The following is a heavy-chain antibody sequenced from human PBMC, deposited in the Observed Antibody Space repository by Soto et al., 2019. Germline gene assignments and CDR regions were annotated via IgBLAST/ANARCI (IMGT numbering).Heavy chain of an antibody. Sequence: WGSLRLSCAASGFTFGSYGMHWVRQAPGKGLEWVAIISYDGSDKYYADSVKGRFTVSRDNSKNTLYLQVHSLRAEDTAVYYCSKGAAVRIDFWGQGTLVNVSS. CDR2: ISYDGSDK. D-gene: IGHD6-13*01. J-gene: IGHJ4*02. CDR1: GFTFGSYG. CDR3: SKGAAVRIDF. V-gene: IGHV3-30*18.